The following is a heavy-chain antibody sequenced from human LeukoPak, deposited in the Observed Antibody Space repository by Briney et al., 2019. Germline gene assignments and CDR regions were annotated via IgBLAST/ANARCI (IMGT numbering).Heavy chain of an antibody. Sequence: PSETLSLTCTVSGGSLSSGSYYRSWIRPPAGKGLEWIWRIYTSGSTNYNPSLKSRVTISVDTSKNQFSLKLSSVTAADTAVYYCARVVDGSGDDAFDIWGQGTMVTVSS. CDR1: GGSLSSGSYY. CDR2: IYTSGST. V-gene: IGHV4-61*02. D-gene: IGHD3-10*01. J-gene: IGHJ3*02. CDR3: ARVVDGSGDDAFDI.